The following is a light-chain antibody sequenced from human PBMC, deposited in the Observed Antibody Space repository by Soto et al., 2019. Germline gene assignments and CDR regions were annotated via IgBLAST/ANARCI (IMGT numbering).Light chain of an antibody. CDR2: DAS. CDR1: QSVGSY. J-gene: IGKJ1*01. Sequence: EIVLTQSPATLSLSPGERATLSCRASQSVGSYLAWYHQKLGQAPRLLIYDASNRATGIPARFSGSVSGTDLPVTISSLEPEDFAVYCCQQCSKWPRTFGQGPKVEIK. V-gene: IGKV3-11*01. CDR3: QQCSKWPRT.